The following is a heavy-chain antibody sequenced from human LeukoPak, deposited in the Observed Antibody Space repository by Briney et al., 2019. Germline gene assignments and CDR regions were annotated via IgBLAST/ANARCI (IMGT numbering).Heavy chain of an antibody. CDR1: GGTFSSYA. CDR3: ARDGGPPTSVEMATIWPRAFDI. CDR2: IIPILGIA. D-gene: IGHD5-24*01. Sequence: SVKVSCKASGGTFSSYAISWVRQAPGQGLEWMGRIIPILGIANYAQKFQGRVTITADKSTSTAYMELSSLRSEDTAVYYCARDGGPPTSVEMATIWPRAFDIWGQGTVVTVSS. V-gene: IGHV1-69*04. J-gene: IGHJ3*02.